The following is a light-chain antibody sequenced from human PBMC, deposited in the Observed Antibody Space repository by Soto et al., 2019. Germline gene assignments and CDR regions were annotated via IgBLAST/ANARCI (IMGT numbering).Light chain of an antibody. CDR1: QSISTTY. CDR3: QQYSSSPPYT. V-gene: IGKV3-20*01. J-gene: IGKJ2*01. CDR2: GAS. Sequence: EIVLTQSPGTLCLSPGERATLSCRASQSISTTYLAWYQRKPGQAPRLLIYGASSRAAGIPDRFSGSGSGTDFTLTISRLEPEDFAVYYCQQYSSSPPYTFGQGTKLEIK.